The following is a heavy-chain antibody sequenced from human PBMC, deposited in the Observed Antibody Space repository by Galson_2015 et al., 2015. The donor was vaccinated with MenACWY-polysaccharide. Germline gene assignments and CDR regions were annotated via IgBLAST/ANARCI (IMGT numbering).Heavy chain of an antibody. CDR2: ISTGSGII. J-gene: IGHJ4*02. Sequence: SLRLSCAGSGFTFSDFTMNWVRQAPGKGLEWVSFISTGSGIIYYADSVKGRFTISRDNAKDSLYLQMNSLRDEDTAVYYCARASSTADWGQGTLVTVSS. D-gene: IGHD2/OR15-2a*01. V-gene: IGHV3-48*02. CDR1: GFTFSDFT. CDR3: ARASSTAD.